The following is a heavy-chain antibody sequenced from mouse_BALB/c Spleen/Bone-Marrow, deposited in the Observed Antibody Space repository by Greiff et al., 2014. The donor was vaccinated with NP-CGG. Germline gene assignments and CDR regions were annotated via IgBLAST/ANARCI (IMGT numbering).Heavy chain of an antibody. V-gene: IGHV5-6-3*01. Sequence: EVKLVESGGGLVQPGGSLKLSCAASGFTFSWFGMSWVRQTPDKRLELVATINSNGGSTYYPDSVKGRFTISRDNAKNTLYLQMSSLKSEDTAMYYCARGLDYGNYGPGFAYWGQGTLVTVPA. J-gene: IGHJ3*01. CDR1: GFTFSWFG. CDR3: ARGLDYGNYGPGFAY. CDR2: INSNGGST. D-gene: IGHD2-1*01.